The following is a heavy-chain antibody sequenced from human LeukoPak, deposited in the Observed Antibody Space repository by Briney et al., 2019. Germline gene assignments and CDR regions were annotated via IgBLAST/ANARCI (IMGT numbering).Heavy chain of an antibody. CDR2: ISTASSYT. J-gene: IGHJ6*03. Sequence: QVQLVESGGGLVKPGGSLRLSCAASGSTFSDYYMTWIRQAPGKGLGWVSYISTASSYTDYADSVKGRFTISRDNAKNSLYLQMNRLSAEDTAVYYCVRRGFLADYTHYYYMDVWGKGTTVTVSS. CDR3: VRRGFLADYTHYYYMDV. D-gene: IGHD3-3*01. V-gene: IGHV3-11*05. CDR1: GSTFSDYY.